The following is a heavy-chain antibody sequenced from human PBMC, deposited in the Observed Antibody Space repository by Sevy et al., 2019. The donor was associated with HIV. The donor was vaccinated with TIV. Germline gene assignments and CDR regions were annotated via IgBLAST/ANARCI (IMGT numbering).Heavy chain of an antibody. J-gene: IGHJ6*02. D-gene: IGHD2-8*02. CDR1: GFTFTYAW. Sequence: GGSLRLSCAASGFTFTYAWMSWVRQAPGKGLEWVGRIKSKAEGGTTDYAAPVKGRFTISREDSKNTLYLQMNSLKTDDTAVYYCTTDPIIVLLVTDGMDVWGQGTTVTVSS. CDR2: IKSKAEGGTT. V-gene: IGHV3-15*01. CDR3: TTDPIIVLLVTDGMDV.